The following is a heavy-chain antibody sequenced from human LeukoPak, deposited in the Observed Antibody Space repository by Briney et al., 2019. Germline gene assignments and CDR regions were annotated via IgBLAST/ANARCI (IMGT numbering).Heavy chain of an antibody. CDR2: ISSSSSDI. V-gene: IGHV3-48*02. Sequence: GGSLRLSCAASGFTFSTYIMNWVRQAPGKGLEWVSFISSSSSDIYYADSVKGRFTISRDDAKNSLYLQMNSLRDGDTAVYYCATYSSGWYLVYWGQGTLVTVSS. J-gene: IGHJ4*02. CDR1: GFTFSTYI. CDR3: ATYSSGWYLVY. D-gene: IGHD6-19*01.